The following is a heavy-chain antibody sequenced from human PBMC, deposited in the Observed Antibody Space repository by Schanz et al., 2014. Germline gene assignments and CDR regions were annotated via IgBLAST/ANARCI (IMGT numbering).Heavy chain of an antibody. D-gene: IGHD1-20*01. J-gene: IGHJ6*02. CDR3: ARRITGTHHNPYYHGMDV. V-gene: IGHV3-48*02. CDR1: AFTFSSHS. Sequence: EVQLVESGGGLVQPGGSLRLSCAASAFTFSSHSMNWVRQAPGKGLEWVSYISSSSSSIYYADSVKGRFTISRDNAKNSLYLQMNSRRDEDTAVYYCARRITGTHHNPYYHGMDVWGQGTTVTVSS. CDR2: ISSSSSSI.